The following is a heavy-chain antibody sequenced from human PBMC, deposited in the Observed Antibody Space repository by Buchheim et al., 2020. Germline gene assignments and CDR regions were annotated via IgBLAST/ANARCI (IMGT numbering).Heavy chain of an antibody. V-gene: IGHV4-61*02. Sequence: QVQLQESGPGLVKPSQTLSLTCTVSDGSITSXSYYWSWIRQPAGKGLELIGRIYTSGSTSYNPSLKSRXSISLDTSKNQFSLKLSSVTAADTAVYYCARDIGQQLIRNWGQGTL. J-gene: IGHJ4*02. CDR1: DGSITSXSYY. CDR2: IYTSGST. CDR3: ARDIGQQLIRN. D-gene: IGHD6-13*01.